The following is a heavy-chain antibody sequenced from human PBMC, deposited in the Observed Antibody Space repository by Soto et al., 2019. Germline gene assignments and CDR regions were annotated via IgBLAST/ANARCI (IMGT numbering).Heavy chain of an antibody. CDR2: IIPILGIA. V-gene: IGHV1-69*02. D-gene: IGHD1-1*01. Sequence: GASVKVSCKASGGTFSSYTISWVRQAPGQGLEWMGRIIPILGIANYAQKFQGRVTITADKSTSTAYMELSSLRSEDTAVYYCARARHNWNDGYYYYYYYMDVWGKGTTVTVSS. J-gene: IGHJ6*03. CDR3: ARARHNWNDGYYYYYYYMDV. CDR1: GGTFSSYT.